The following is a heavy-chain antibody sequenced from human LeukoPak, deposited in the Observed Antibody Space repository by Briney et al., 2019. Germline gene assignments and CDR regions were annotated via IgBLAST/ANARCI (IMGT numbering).Heavy chain of an antibody. CDR1: GGSISSSGYY. CDR2: IYHSGST. CDR3: ARRATYYYYMDV. V-gene: IGHV4-39*01. J-gene: IGHJ6*03. D-gene: IGHD5-12*01. Sequence: SETLSLTRTVSGGSISSSGYYWGWIRQPPGKGPEWIGRIYHSGSTPYNPSLKSRVTISVDTSKNQFSLKVSSVTAADTAVYYCARRATYYYYMDVWGKGTTVTVSS.